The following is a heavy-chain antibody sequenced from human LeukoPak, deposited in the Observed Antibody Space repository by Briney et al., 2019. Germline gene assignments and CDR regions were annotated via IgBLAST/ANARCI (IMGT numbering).Heavy chain of an antibody. CDR2: IYYSGST. V-gene: IGHV4-59*01. J-gene: IGHJ3*02. CDR1: GGSISSYY. D-gene: IGHD3-22*01. CDR3: ARVGRSTMIVVATGAFDI. Sequence: PSETLSLTCTVSGGSISSYYWSWIRQPPGKGLEWIGYIYYSGSTNYNPSLKSRVTISVDTSKNQFSLKLSSVTAADTAVYYCARVGRSTMIVVATGAFDIWGQGTMVTVSS.